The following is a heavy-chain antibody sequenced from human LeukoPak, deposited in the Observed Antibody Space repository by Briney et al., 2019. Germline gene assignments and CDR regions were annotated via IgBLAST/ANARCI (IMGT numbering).Heavy chain of an antibody. CDR1: GGSISSNY. Sequence: SETLSLTCTVSGGSISSNYWSWIRQPAGKGLEWIGYIYYSGTTNYNPSLKSRVTISVDTSKNQFSLKLSSVTAADTAVYYCARGVYIAAAQYGYWGQGTLVTVSS. CDR2: IYYSGTT. V-gene: IGHV4-59*01. CDR3: ARGVYIAAAQYGY. J-gene: IGHJ4*02. D-gene: IGHD6-13*01.